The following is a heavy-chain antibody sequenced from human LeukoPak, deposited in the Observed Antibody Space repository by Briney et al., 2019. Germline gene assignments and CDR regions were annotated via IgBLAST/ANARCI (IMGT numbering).Heavy chain of an antibody. CDR2: IHYSETT. V-gene: IGHV4-39*07. CDR3: VRDRGRKYQLQYWYFDP. J-gene: IGHJ2*01. D-gene: IGHD2-2*01. Sequence: PSETLSLTCSVSGGSISSSNYYWGWIRQPPGKGLEWIGNIHYSETTYYNPPLKSRVTISVDTSKNQFSLKLSSVTAADTAVYYCVRDRGRKYQLQYWYFDPWGRGTLVTVSS. CDR1: GGSISSSNYY.